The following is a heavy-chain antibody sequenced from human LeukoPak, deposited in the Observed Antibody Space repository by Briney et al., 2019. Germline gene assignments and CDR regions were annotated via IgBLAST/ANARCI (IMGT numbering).Heavy chain of an antibody. D-gene: IGHD5-18*01. CDR1: GFTFSSYS. CDR3: ARDYTAMAPYFDY. CDR2: ISSSSSYI. J-gene: IGHJ4*02. V-gene: IGHV3-21*01. Sequence: GGSLRLSCAASGFTFSSYSMNWVRQAPGKGLEWVSSISSSSSYIYYADSVKGRFTISRDNAKNSLYLQMNSLRAEDTAVYYCARDYTAMAPYFDYWGQGTLVTVSS.